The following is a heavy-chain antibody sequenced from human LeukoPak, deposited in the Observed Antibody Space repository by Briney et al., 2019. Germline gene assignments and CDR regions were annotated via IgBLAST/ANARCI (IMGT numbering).Heavy chain of an antibody. Sequence: ASVKVSCKASGYTITTYTIHWVRQAPGQRLEWMGWISAGNGNTKYSQKFQGRVTITRDTYASTAYMELSSLRSEDTAVYYCARQLPYLQFDHWGQGTLVTVSS. J-gene: IGHJ4*02. D-gene: IGHD2-2*01. CDR2: ISAGNGNT. CDR3: ARQLPYLQFDH. V-gene: IGHV1-3*01. CDR1: GYTITTYT.